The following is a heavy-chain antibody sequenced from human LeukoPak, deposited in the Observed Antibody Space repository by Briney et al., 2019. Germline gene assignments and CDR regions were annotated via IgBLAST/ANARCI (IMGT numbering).Heavy chain of an antibody. CDR2: IKQDGSEK. Sequence: AGGSLRLSCAASGFTFSSYWMSWVRQAPGKGLEWVANIKQDGSEKYYVDSVKGRFTISRDNAKSSLYLQMNSLRAEDTAVYYCPRGGTTTDYYYYYYMDVWGKGTTVTVSS. D-gene: IGHD4-17*01. J-gene: IGHJ6*03. CDR1: GFTFSSYW. CDR3: PRGGTTTDYYYYYYMDV. V-gene: IGHV3-7*01.